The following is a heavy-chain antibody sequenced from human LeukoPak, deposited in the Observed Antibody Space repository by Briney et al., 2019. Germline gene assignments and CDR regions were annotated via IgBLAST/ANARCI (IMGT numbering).Heavy chain of an antibody. Sequence: GGSLRLSCAASGFTFSSYAMSWVRQAPGKGLEWVSAISGSGGSTYYADSVKGRFTISRDNSKNTLYLQMNSLRSEDTAVYYCARVEDVEVVAPGSLGYWGQGTLVTVSS. V-gene: IGHV3-23*01. CDR3: ARVEDVEVVAPGSLGY. CDR1: GFTFSSYA. J-gene: IGHJ4*02. D-gene: IGHD2-2*01. CDR2: ISGSGGST.